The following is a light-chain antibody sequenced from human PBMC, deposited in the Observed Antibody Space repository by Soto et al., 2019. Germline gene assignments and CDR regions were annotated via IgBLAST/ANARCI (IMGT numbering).Light chain of an antibody. V-gene: IGLV2-18*02. J-gene: IGLJ1*01. CDR2: EVS. Sequence: QSVLTQPPSVSGSPGQSVTISCTGTSSDIGSYDRVSWYQQPPGTAPRLMIYEVSNRPSGVPDRFSGSKSGNTASLTISGLQPEDETDYYCNSFTTIKTYIFGTGTKVTVL. CDR3: NSFTTIKTYI. CDR1: SSDIGSYDR.